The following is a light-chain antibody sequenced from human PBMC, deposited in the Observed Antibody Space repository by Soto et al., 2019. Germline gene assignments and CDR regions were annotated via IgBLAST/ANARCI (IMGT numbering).Light chain of an antibody. CDR3: QSYDSSLRGSV. CDR1: SSNIGAGYD. V-gene: IGLV1-40*01. CDR2: GNN. J-gene: IGLJ2*01. Sequence: QAVVTQPPSVSGAPGQRVTISCTGSSSNIGAGYDVHWYKQLPGTAPKLLIYGNNNRPSGVPDRFSGSKSGTSASLAITGLQAEDEADYYCQSYDSSLRGSVFGGGTKLTVL.